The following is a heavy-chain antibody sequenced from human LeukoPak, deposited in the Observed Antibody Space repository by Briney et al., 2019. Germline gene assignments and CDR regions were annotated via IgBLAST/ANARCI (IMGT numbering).Heavy chain of an antibody. D-gene: IGHD2-2*01. V-gene: IGHV4-38-2*01. J-gene: IGHJ4*02. CDR3: ARQGGERFVVVPAAMSVVDY. Sequence: PSETLSLTCAVSGYSISSGYYWGWIRQPPGKGLEWIGSIYHSGSTYYNPSLKSRVTISVDTSKNQFSLKLSSVTAADTAVYYCARQGGERFVVVPAAMSVVDYWGQGTLVTVCS. CDR2: IYHSGST. CDR1: GYSISSGYY.